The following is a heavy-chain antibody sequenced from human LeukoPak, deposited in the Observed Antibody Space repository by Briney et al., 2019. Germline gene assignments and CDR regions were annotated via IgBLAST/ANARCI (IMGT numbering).Heavy chain of an antibody. D-gene: IGHD1-26*01. CDR2: IRYDGSNK. V-gene: IGHV3-30*02. Sequence: GGSLRLSCAASGFTFSSYGMHWVRQAPGKGREWVAFIRYDGSNKYYADSVKGRFTISRDNSKNTLYLQMNSLRAEDTAVYYCAKDSRFLIVGALYWGQGTLVTVSS. CDR3: AKDSRFLIVGALY. CDR1: GFTFSSYG. J-gene: IGHJ4*02.